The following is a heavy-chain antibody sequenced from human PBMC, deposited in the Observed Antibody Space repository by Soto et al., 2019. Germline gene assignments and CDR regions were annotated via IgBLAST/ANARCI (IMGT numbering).Heavy chain of an antibody. CDR3: ARDTFGAQGKDY. V-gene: IGHV1-69*01. D-gene: IGHD3-3*01. CDR2: IIPIFGTA. CDR1: GGTFSSYA. J-gene: IGHJ4*02. Sequence: QVQLVQAGAEVRKPGSSVKVSCKASGGTFSSYAISWVRQAPGPGLEWMGGIIPIFGTANYAQKFQGRVTITADESTSTAYMELSSLRSEDTAVYYCARDTFGAQGKDYWGQGTLVTVSS.